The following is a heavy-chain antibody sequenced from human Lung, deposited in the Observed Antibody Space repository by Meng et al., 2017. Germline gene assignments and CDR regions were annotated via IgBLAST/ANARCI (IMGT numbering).Heavy chain of an antibody. Sequence: QVQLPGPGPGLGTPSGTLSLTCAVSSGSISSSTWWRCGRQPPGKRLWLFGVFFHRGSTNYPPPLDSLVTISVDNTKNLFSLKVYSVTAADTATYYCARFATPSSGRCDYWGQGILVTVSS. CDR2: FFHRGST. D-gene: IGHD2-2*02. V-gene: IGHV4-4*02. CDR3: ARFATPSSGRCDY. CDR1: SGSISSSTW. J-gene: IGHJ4*02.